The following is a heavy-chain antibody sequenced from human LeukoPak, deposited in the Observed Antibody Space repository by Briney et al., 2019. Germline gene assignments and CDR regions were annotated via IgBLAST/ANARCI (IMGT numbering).Heavy chain of an antibody. V-gene: IGHV3-23*01. CDR2: ISGSGGST. J-gene: IGHJ6*03. CDR3: AKDGQSFRLYYYYMDV. D-gene: IGHD3-16*02. Sequence: PGGSLRLSCAASGFTFSSYAMSWVRQAPGKGLEWVSAISGSGGSTYYADSVKGRFTISRDNSKNTLYLQMNSLRAEDTAVYYCAKDGQSFRLYYYYMDVWGKGTTVTVSS. CDR1: GFTFSSYA.